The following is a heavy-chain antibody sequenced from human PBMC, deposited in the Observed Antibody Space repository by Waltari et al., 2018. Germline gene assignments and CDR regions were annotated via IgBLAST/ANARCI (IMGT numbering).Heavy chain of an antibody. CDR1: GYTFTSYY. Sequence: QVQLVQSGAEVKKPGASVKVSCKASGYTFTSYYMHWVRQAPGQGLEWMGIINPSGGSTSYAQKFQGRVTMTRDTSTSTVYMELSSLRSEDTAVYYCASPSIAARPDYWGQGTLVTVSS. CDR3: ASPSIAARPDY. V-gene: IGHV1-46*01. CDR2: INPSGGST. D-gene: IGHD6-6*01. J-gene: IGHJ4*02.